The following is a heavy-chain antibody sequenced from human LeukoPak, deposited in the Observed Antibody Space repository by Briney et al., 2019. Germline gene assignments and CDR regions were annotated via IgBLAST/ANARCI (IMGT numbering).Heavy chain of an antibody. CDR3: ARDREYYDFWSGYYRTYYYYYGMDV. V-gene: IGHV1-69*13. CDR2: IIPIFGTA. J-gene: IGHJ6*02. Sequence: SVNVSCKASGGTFSSYAISWVRQAPGQGLEWMGGIIPIFGTANYAQKFQGRVTITADESTSTAYMELSSLRSEDTAVYYCARDREYYDFWSGYYRTYYYYYGMDVWGQGTTVTVSS. D-gene: IGHD3-3*01. CDR1: GGTFSSYA.